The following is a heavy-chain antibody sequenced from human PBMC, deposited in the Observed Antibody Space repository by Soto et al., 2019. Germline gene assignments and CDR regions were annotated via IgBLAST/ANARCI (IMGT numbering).Heavy chain of an antibody. V-gene: IGHV2-5*02. Sequence: QITLKESGPTLVKPTQTLTLTCTFSGFSLSTSGVGVGWIRQPPGKALEWLALIYWDDDKRYSPSLTSRLTITKDTSQNQVVLTMTNMDPVDTATYYCAHVLVVVANYGMDVWGQGTTVTVSS. D-gene: IGHD2-15*01. CDR3: AHVLVVVANYGMDV. CDR1: GFSLSTSGVG. J-gene: IGHJ6*02. CDR2: IYWDDDK.